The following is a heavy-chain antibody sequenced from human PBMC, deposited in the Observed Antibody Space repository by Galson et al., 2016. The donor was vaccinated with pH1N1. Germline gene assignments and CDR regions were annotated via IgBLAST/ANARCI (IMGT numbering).Heavy chain of an antibody. V-gene: IGHV4-34*01. J-gene: IGHJ4*02. CDR3: ARSAAMNVDY. CDR2: INHSGST. Sequence: SETLSLTCAVYGVSFSDYYWSWIRQPPGKGLEWIGEINHSGSTNYNPSPKSRVTISVDTSKNQFSLKLSSVTAADTAVYYCARSAAMNVDYWGQGTLVTVSS. D-gene: IGHD6-25*01. CDR1: GVSFSDYY.